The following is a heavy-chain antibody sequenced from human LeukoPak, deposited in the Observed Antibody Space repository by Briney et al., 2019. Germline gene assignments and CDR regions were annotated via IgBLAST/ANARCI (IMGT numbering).Heavy chain of an antibody. Sequence: SETLSLTCDVSGGSVTSTNWWTWFRQPPGKGLEWVGEVHLDGRTNYNPSLKSRLVMSADLPENHISLKLTSVTAADTAVYYCAREGGFYRPLDYSGQGTLVTVSS. CDR3: AREGGFYRPLDY. D-gene: IGHD6-25*01. V-gene: IGHV4-4*02. J-gene: IGHJ4*02. CDR1: GGSVTSTNW. CDR2: VHLDGRT.